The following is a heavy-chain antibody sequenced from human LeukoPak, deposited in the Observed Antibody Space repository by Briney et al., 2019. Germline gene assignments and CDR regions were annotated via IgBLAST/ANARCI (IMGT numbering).Heavy chain of an antibody. D-gene: IGHD1-26*01. CDR2: AFHSGGT. CDR3: ARAVGAWAAFDV. V-gene: IGHV4-4*02. CDR1: GFTFSDAW. J-gene: IGHJ3*01. Sequence: GSLRLSCATSGFTFSDAWMNWVRQAPGKGLEWIGEAFHSGGTNYNLSLKSRVTLSVDKSKNQFSLKLTSLTAADTAVYYCARAVGAWAAFDVWGQGTMVAVSS.